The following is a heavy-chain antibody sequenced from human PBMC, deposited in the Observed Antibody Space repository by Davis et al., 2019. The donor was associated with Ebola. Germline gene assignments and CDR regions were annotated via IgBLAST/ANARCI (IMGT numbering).Heavy chain of an antibody. V-gene: IGHV1-8*02. CDR3: ARRVGARSGFGN. CDR1: GYTFTGYY. CDR2: MNPNSGNT. J-gene: IGHJ4*02. D-gene: IGHD1-26*01. Sequence: ASVKVSCKASGYTFTGYYMHWVRQAPGQGLEWMGWMNPNSGNTGFAQKFQGRVTMTRNISITTAYLELSSLGSEDTAVYYCARRVGARSGFGNWGQGTLVTVSS.